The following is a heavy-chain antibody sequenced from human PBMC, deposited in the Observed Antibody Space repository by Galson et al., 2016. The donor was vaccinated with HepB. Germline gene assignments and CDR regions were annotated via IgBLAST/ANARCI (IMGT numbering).Heavy chain of an antibody. D-gene: IGHD4-17*01. CDR2: INPNSGVT. CDR3: AREAKPYGDIDS. CDR1: GYTLSGFY. J-gene: IGHJ4*02. Sequence: SVKVSCKASGYTLSGFYIHWVRQAPGQGLEWMGWINPNSGVTTYAQKFQGRVTMTRDTSISTVYMELSSLRSDDTAMYYCAREAKPYGDIDSWGQGTLVTVSS. V-gene: IGHV1-2*02.